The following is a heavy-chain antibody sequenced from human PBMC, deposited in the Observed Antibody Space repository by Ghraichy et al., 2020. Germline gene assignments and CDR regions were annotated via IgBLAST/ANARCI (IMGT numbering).Heavy chain of an antibody. D-gene: IGHD3-22*01. J-gene: IGHJ1*01. CDR1: GGSFSGYY. CDR3: ARSSYISSYYYALYFQH. V-gene: IGHV4-34*01. CDR2: VNHSGST. Sequence: SETLSLTCALYGGSFSGYYWTWIRQPPGKGLEWIGEVNHSGSTNYNPSLQSRVTISVDTSKNKFSLKLSSVTAADTAVYYCARSSYISSYYYALYFQHWGQGTLVTVSS.